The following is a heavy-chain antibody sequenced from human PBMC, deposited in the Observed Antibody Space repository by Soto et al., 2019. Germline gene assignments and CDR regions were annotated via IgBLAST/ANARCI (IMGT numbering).Heavy chain of an antibody. CDR2: IIPIFGTA. J-gene: IGHJ4*02. V-gene: IGHV1-69*01. Sequence: QVRLVQSGAEVKKPGSSVKVSCKASGGTFSSYAISWVRQAPGQGLEWMGGIIPIFGTANYAQNFQGRVTITADEFIYTAYMELSSLRSEDTAVYYCARGDSSSWSFDYWGQGTLVIVSS. D-gene: IGHD6-13*01. CDR1: GGTFSSYA. CDR3: ARGDSSSWSFDY.